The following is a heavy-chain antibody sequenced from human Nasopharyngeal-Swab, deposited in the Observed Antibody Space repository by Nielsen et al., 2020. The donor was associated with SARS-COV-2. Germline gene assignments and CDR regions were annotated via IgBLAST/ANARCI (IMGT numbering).Heavy chain of an antibody. Sequence: SETLSLTCTVSGGSFSTGSYYWNWIRQPAGKGLEWIGRIFTSGSTDYNPSLKSRVTMSIDTSKNQFSLHLTSVTAADSAVYYCARLGTVYDDYFDSWGQGTLVTVSS. CDR1: GGSFSTGSYY. V-gene: IGHV4-61*02. J-gene: IGHJ4*02. CDR3: ARLGTVYDDYFDS. D-gene: IGHD5/OR15-5a*01. CDR2: IFTSGST.